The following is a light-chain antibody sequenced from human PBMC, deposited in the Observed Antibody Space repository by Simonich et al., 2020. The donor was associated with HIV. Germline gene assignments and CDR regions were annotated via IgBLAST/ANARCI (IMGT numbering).Light chain of an antibody. CDR1: QSILYSSNNNNY. Sequence: DIVMTQSPDSLAVSLGERATINCKSSQSILYSSNNNNYLTLYQQKPGQPPKLLIYWASTREAGVPDRFSGSGSGTDFTLTISSLQAEDVAVYYCQQYYNSPYTFGQGTKLEIK. CDR2: WAS. J-gene: IGKJ2*01. CDR3: QQYYNSPYT. V-gene: IGKV4-1*01.